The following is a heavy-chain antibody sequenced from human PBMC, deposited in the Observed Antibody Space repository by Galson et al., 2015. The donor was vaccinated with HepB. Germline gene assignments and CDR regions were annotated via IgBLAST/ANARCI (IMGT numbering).Heavy chain of an antibody. V-gene: IGHV4-34*01. CDR3: ARNSGKFTVVMGY. Sequence: LSLTCAVYGGSFSGYYWSWIRQPPGKGLEWIGEINHSGSTNYNPSLKSRVTISVDTSKNQFSLKLSSVTAADTAVYYCARNSGKFTVVMGYWGQGTLVTVSS. CDR1: GGSFSGYY. D-gene: IGHD4-23*01. CDR2: INHSGST. J-gene: IGHJ4*02.